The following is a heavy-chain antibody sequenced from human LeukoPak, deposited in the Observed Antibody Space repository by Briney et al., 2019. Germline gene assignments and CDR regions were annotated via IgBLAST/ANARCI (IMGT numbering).Heavy chain of an antibody. Sequence: GGSLRLSCAASGFTSGFSFSNCWMHWVRQAPGKGLEWVSRIDADGTTTNYADSVKGRFTISRDNSKNTLYLQMSSLRAEDTAVYYCVKDEDDTAMAWNAFDIWGQGTMVTVSS. CDR3: VKDEDDTAMAWNAFDI. CDR2: IDADGTTT. CDR1: GFTSGFSFSNCW. J-gene: IGHJ3*02. D-gene: IGHD5-18*01. V-gene: IGHV3-74*01.